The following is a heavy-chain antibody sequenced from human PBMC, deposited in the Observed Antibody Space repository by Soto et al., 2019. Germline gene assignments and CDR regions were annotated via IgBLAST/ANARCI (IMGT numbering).Heavy chain of an antibody. CDR2: ISSSSNTI. J-gene: IGHJ4*02. CDR1: GFTFSSYS. CDR3: ARGLGWRRGPFDF. D-gene: IGHD2-21*01. Sequence: PGGSLRLSCAASGFTFSSYSMNWVRQAPGKWLEWLSYISSSSNTIFYADSVKGRFTISRDSANSSLYLQLNSLRDDDTAVYFCARGLGWRRGPFDFWGQGTPVTVSS. V-gene: IGHV3-48*02.